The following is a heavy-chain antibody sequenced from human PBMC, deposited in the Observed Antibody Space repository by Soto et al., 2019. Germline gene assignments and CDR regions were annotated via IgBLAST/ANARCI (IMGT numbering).Heavy chain of an antibody. V-gene: IGHV4-31*03. CDR1: GGYINSGGFY. J-gene: IGHJ5*02. D-gene: IGHD2-15*01. Sequence: QVQLQESGPGLVKPSQTLSLTCTVSGGYINSGGFYWSWIRQPPGKGLEWIGYIFHSGSTLYNPSLNSRVTLSADTSKNQLSLNLSSMTAADTAVYYCARGGIAGHWFDPWGRGTLVTVSS. CDR3: ARGGIAGHWFDP. CDR2: IFHSGST.